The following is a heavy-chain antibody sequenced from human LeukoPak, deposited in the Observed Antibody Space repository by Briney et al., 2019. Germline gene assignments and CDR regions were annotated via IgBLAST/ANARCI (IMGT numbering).Heavy chain of an antibody. V-gene: IGHV3-11*06. CDR1: GFTFSDYY. D-gene: IGHD1-26*01. J-gene: IGHJ3*02. CDR2: ISSSGSYR. CDR3: ATGGDRWELPII. Sequence: GGSLRLSCDASGFTFSDYYMTWIRQAPGKGLEWVSHISSSGSYRNYADSVKGRFTISRDNAKNSLYLQMDSLRAEDTAVYYCATGGDRWELPIIWGQGTMVIVSS.